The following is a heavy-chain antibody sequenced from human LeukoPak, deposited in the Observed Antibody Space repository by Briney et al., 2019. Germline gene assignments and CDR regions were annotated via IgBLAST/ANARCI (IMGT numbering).Heavy chain of an antibody. CDR3: AIDPITPTDY. CDR2: IYDSGST. D-gene: IGHD1-14*01. J-gene: IGHJ4*02. CDR1: GGSIRSSYYY. V-gene: IGHV4-39*01. Sequence: PSETLSLTCTVSGGSIRSSYYYWGWIRQPPGKGLEWIGSIYDSGSTYYNPSLKSRVTISVDTSKNQFSLKLNSVTAADTAVYYCAIDPITPTDYWGQGTLVTVSS.